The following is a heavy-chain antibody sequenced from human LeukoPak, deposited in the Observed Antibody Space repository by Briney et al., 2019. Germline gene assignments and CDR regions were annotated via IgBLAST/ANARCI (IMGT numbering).Heavy chain of an antibody. V-gene: IGHV4-61*02. CDR3: ARHASDYVWGSYRPYYFDY. J-gene: IGHJ4*02. CDR2: IYTSGST. D-gene: IGHD3-16*02. CDR1: GGSISSGSYY. Sequence: SETLSLTCTVSGGSISSGSYYWSWIRQPAGKGLEWIGRIYTSGSTHYNPSLKSRVTISVDTSKNQFSLKLSSVTAADTAVYYCARHASDYVWGSYRPYYFDYWGQGTLVTVSS.